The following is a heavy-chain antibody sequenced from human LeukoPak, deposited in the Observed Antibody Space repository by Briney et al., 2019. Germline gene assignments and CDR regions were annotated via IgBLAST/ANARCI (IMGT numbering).Heavy chain of an antibody. CDR3: ARGTYYDILTGSSWYFDY. Sequence: SQTLSLTCTVSGGSISSGDYYWSWIRQPPGKGLEWIGYIYYSGSTYYNPSLKSRVTTSVDTSKNQFSLKLSSVTAADTAVYYCARGTYYDILTGSSWYFDYWGQGTLVTVSS. CDR1: GGSISSGDYY. J-gene: IGHJ4*02. CDR2: IYYSGST. V-gene: IGHV4-30-4*08. D-gene: IGHD3-9*01.